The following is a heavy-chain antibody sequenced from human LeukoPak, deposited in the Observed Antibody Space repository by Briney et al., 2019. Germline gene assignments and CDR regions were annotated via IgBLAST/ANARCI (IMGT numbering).Heavy chain of an antibody. V-gene: IGHV3-21*01. Sequence: PGGSLRLSCAASGFTLSSYSMNWVRQAPGKGLEWVSSISSSSSYIYYADSVKGRFTISRDNAKNSLYLQMNSLRAEDTAVYYCARDGYSYGYGVDYWGQGTLVTVSS. CDR1: GFTLSSYS. J-gene: IGHJ4*02. D-gene: IGHD5-18*01. CDR3: ARDGYSYGYGVDY. CDR2: ISSSSSYI.